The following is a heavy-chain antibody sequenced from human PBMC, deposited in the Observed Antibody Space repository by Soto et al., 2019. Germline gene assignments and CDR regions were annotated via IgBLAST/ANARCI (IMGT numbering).Heavy chain of an antibody. V-gene: IGHV3-48*03. Sequence: PGGSLRLSCEVSGFIFSEYEFNWVRQAPGKGLEWVSYIGKNGRDIYDADSVKGRFTISRDDDKSTLYLEMNSLGAEDTAVYFCARHRHPRGTVGATSPLDPWGQGTQVTVSS. CDR3: ARHRHPRGTVGATSPLDP. J-gene: IGHJ5*02. D-gene: IGHD1-26*01. CDR1: GFIFSEYE. CDR2: IGKNGRDI.